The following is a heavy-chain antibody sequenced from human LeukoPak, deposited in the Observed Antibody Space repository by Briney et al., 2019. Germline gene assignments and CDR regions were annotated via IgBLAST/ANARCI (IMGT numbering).Heavy chain of an antibody. D-gene: IGHD3-22*01. Sequence: SETLSLTCTVSGGSISSSTYYWGWIRQPPGKGLEWIGSIYSSGSTYYNPSLKSRVTISVDMSKTQFSLNLGSVTAADTAVYYCARLSSRDSSDYYIDYWGQGTLVTVSS. V-gene: IGHV4-39*01. CDR1: GGSISSSTYY. CDR3: ARLSSRDSSDYYIDY. J-gene: IGHJ4*02. CDR2: IYSSGST.